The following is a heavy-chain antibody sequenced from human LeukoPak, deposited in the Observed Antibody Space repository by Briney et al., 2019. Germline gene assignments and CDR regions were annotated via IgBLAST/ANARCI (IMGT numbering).Heavy chain of an antibody. J-gene: IGHJ5*02. CDR1: GGSISRSSSY. D-gene: IGHD5/OR15-5a*01. CDR2: IYYSGNT. Sequence: SETLSLTCTVSGGSISRSSSYWGWIRQPPGKGLEWIASIYYSGNTYYNPSLKRRVNISVDTSKNQVSLKLSSVTAADTAVYYCARRRTVSTTGRFDPWGQGILVTVSS. V-gene: IGHV4-39*01. CDR3: ARRRTVSTTGRFDP.